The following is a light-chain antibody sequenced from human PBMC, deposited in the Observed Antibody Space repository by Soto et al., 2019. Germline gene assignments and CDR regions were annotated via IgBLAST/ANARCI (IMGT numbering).Light chain of an antibody. CDR3: QQYGSAPMFT. Sequence: DIVLTQSPGTLSLSPGEIATLSCRASLSLSSFLAWYQQKPGQAPRLLIYGVSRRATGIPDRFSGSGSGTDFTLTIASLEPEDFAVYYCQQYGSAPMFTFGQGTKLEIK. J-gene: IGKJ2*01. CDR2: GVS. V-gene: IGKV3-20*01. CDR1: LSLSSF.